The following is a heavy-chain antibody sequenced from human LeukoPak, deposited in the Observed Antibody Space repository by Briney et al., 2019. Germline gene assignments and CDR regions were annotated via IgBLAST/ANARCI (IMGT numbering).Heavy chain of an antibody. D-gene: IGHD3-3*01. CDR2: IYGGDGT. J-gene: IGHJ4*02. V-gene: IGHV3-53*01. CDR3: ARPRSGYYPLLDY. CDR1: GFTVSNNY. Sequence: GASLRLSCAASGFTVSNNYMTWVRQAPGKGLEWVSVIYGGDGTYYTDSVKGRFTISRDNSKNTLYLQMNSLRADDTAVYYCARPRSGYYPLLDYWGQGTPVTVSS.